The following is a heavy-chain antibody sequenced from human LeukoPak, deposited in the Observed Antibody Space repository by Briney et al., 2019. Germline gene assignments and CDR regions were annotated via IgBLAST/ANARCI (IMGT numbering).Heavy chain of an antibody. Sequence: ASVKVSSKASGYTFTSYAMHWVRQAPGQRLEWMGWINAGNGNTKYSQEFQGRVTITRDTSASTAYMELSSLRSEDMAVYYCAREGVVNYYGSGSFPPYYYYYMDVWGKGTTVTVSS. CDR1: GYTFTSYA. CDR2: INAGNGNT. D-gene: IGHD3-10*01. CDR3: AREGVVNYYGSGSFPPYYYYYMDV. J-gene: IGHJ6*03. V-gene: IGHV1-3*03.